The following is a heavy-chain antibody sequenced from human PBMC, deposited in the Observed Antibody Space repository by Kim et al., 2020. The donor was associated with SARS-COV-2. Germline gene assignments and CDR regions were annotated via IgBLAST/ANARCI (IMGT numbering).Heavy chain of an antibody. J-gene: IGHJ4*02. D-gene: IGHD3-22*01. CDR2: ISWNSGTI. CDR1: GFTFGDYA. CDR3: AKDYDSRGYYWFDY. V-gene: IGHV3-9*01. Sequence: SLRLSCAASGFTFGDYAMHWVRQAPGKGLEWVSAISWNSGTIGYADSVRGRFTISRDNAKNSLYLQMNSLTTEDTALYYCAKDYDSRGYYWFDYWGQGTLVTVSS.